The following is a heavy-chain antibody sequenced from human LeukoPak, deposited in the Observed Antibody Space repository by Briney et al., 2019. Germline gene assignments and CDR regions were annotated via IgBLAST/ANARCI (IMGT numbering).Heavy chain of an antibody. V-gene: IGHV3-11*04. J-gene: IGHJ4*02. D-gene: IGHD3-22*01. CDR3: ARDHDSSVRGFDY. CDR1: GFTFSDYY. CDR2: ISSSGSTI. Sequence: GGSLRLSCAASGFTFSDYYMSWIRQAPGKGQEWVSYISSSGSTIYYADSVKGRFTISRDNAKNSLYLQMNSLRAEDTAVYYCARDHDSSVRGFDYWGQGTLVTVSS.